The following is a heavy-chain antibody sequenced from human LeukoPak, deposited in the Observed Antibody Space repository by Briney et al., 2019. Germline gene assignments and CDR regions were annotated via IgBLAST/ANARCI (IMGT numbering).Heavy chain of an antibody. CDR1: GGTFSSYA. CDR2: ITPIFGTA. Sequence: ASVKVSCKASGGTFSSYAISWVRQAPGQGLEWMGGITPIFGTANYAQKFQGRVTITTDESTSTAYMELSSLRSEDTAVYYCARGSWDTAMVRLILDIWGQGTMVTVSS. J-gene: IGHJ3*02. CDR3: ARGSWDTAMVRLILDI. V-gene: IGHV1-69*05. D-gene: IGHD5-18*01.